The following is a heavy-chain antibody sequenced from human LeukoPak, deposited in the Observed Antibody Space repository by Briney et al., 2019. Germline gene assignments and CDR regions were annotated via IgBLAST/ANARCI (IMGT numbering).Heavy chain of an antibody. D-gene: IGHD6-19*01. Sequence: KPSETLSLTCTVSGGSISSYYWSWIRQPPGKGLEWIGYIYYSGSTNYNPSLKSRVTISVDTSKNQFSLKLSSVTAADTAVYYCARGYRSGIAVPGYYFDYWGQGTLVTVSS. V-gene: IGHV4-59*12. J-gene: IGHJ4*02. CDR2: IYYSGST. CDR3: ARGYRSGIAVPGYYFDY. CDR1: GGSISSYY.